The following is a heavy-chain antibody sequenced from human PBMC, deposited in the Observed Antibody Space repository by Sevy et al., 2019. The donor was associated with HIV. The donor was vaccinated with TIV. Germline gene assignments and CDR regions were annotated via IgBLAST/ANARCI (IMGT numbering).Heavy chain of an antibody. CDR1: GGSINSNNW. Sequence: SETLSLTCAVSGGSINSNNWWSWVRQPPGKGLEWIGEIYHSGSINYNPSLKSRVTISVDKSKKQFSLKVNSVTAADTAGYYGASRLWFGELGGGYFDYWGQGTLVTVSS. J-gene: IGHJ4*02. CDR2: IYHSGSI. D-gene: IGHD3-10*01. V-gene: IGHV4-4*02. CDR3: ASRLWFGELGGGYFDY.